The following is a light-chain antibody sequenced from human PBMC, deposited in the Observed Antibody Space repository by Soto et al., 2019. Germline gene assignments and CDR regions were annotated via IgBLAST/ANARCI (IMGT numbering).Light chain of an antibody. Sequence: EMVMTQSPATLSVSPGERATLSCRASQSVSGNLAWYQQKPGQAPRLLIYGASTRATGIPARFSGSGSGTEFTLTISSLPSEDFAVYYCQQYNNWLITFGQGTRLEIK. V-gene: IGKV3-15*01. CDR3: QQYNNWLIT. J-gene: IGKJ5*01. CDR2: GAS. CDR1: QSVSGN.